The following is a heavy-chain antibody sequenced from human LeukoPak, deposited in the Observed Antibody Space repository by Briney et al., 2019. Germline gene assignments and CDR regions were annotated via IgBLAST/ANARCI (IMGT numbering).Heavy chain of an antibody. J-gene: IGHJ4*02. CDR3: ARDLEIWFGEGYFDY. D-gene: IGHD3-10*01. Sequence: GGFLRLSCEASGFTFTTYSMTWVRQAPGKGLEWVSIISSGSSAIFSADALKGRFTISRDNAKNSLYLQMNSLRAEDTAVYYCARDLEIWFGEGYFDYWGQGTLVTVSS. CDR1: GFTFTTYS. CDR2: ISSGSSAI. V-gene: IGHV3-21*01.